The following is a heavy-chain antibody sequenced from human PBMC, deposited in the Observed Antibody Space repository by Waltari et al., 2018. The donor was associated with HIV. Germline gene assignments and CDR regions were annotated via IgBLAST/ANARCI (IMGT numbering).Heavy chain of an antibody. CDR1: GYTLTNYG. CDR3: ARKIEDLSSWYIDH. Sequence: QIQLVQSGAEVKKPGASVKVSCKASGYTLTNYGIGWVRQAPGQGLEWMGWISGYNGNTDYAQRFQGRVTMTTDTSTSTAYLELRSLRTDDTAIFFCARKIEDLSSWYIDHWGQGTLVTVSS. J-gene: IGHJ4*02. CDR2: ISGYNGNT. D-gene: IGHD6-13*01. V-gene: IGHV1-18*01.